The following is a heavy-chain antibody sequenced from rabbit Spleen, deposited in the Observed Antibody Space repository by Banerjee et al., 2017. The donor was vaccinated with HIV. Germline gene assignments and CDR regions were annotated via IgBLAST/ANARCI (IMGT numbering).Heavy chain of an antibody. CDR2: INAATGKP. Sequence: QEQLVESGGGLVKPQGSLKLSCTASGFSFSDRDVMCWVRQAPGKGLEWIACINAATGKPVYATWAKGRFSISRTSSTTVTLRMTSLTAADRATYFCARDLVGVIGWNFYLWGPGTLVTFS. V-gene: IGHV1S45*01. CDR1: GFSFSDRDV. D-gene: IGHD1-1*01. CDR3: ARDLVGVIGWNFYL. J-gene: IGHJ4*01.